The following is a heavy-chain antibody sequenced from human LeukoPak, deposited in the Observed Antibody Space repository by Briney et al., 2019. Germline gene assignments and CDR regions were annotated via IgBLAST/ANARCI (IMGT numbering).Heavy chain of an antibody. CDR2: ISSSGSTI. Sequence: GGSLRLSCAASGLTFSDYYMSWIRQAPGKGLEWVSYISSSGSTIYYADSVKGRFTISRDNAKNSLYLQMNSLRAEDTAVYYCASSLFAGTFDYWGQGTLVTVSS. CDR3: ASSLFAGTFDY. D-gene: IGHD6-13*01. CDR1: GLTFSDYY. J-gene: IGHJ4*02. V-gene: IGHV3-11*01.